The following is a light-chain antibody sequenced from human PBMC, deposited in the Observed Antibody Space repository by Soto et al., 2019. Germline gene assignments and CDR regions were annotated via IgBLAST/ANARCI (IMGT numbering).Light chain of an antibody. Sequence: EIVLTQSPATLSLSPGERATLSCRASQSVSSYLAWYQQKPGQAPRLLIYDASNRATGIPARFSGSGSGTDFTLTISRLEAEDFAMYYCQQCGGSPTFGQGIKVDIK. V-gene: IGKV3-11*01. CDR2: DAS. J-gene: IGKJ1*01. CDR1: QSVSSY. CDR3: QQCGGSPT.